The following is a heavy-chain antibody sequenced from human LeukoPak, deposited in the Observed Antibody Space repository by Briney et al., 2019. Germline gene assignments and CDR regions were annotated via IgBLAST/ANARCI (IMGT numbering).Heavy chain of an antibody. CDR3: AKGGYSYDSSGHTPLDY. CDR1: GFTFSSYG. Sequence: GGSLRLSCGASGFTFSSYGMHWVRQAPGKGLEWVAFIRYDGSKKSHADSVKGRFTISRDNSKNTLHLQMNSLRAEDTAVYYCAKGGYSYDSSGHTPLDYWGQGTLVTVSS. V-gene: IGHV3-30*02. CDR2: IRYDGSKK. J-gene: IGHJ4*02. D-gene: IGHD3-22*01.